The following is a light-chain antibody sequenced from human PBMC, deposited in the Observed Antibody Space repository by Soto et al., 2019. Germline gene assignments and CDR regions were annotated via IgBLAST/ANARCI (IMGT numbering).Light chain of an antibody. Sequence: QSALTQPASVAGSPGQSITISCTGTSSDSGGVYYVSWYEHHRCKDSKLMSYQVSNRPSGVSNRFSGSTSGNTAPLTISALQAEHEADYFCSSYSSSSTFYAFGAGTKVTVL. CDR3: SSYSSSSTFYA. CDR2: QVS. J-gene: IGLJ1*01. CDR1: SSDSGGVYY. V-gene: IGLV2-14*01.